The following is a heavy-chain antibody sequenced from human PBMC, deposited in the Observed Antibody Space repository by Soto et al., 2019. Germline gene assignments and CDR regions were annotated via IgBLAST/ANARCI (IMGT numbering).Heavy chain of an antibody. CDR3: ARLGAATGTRPFDF. D-gene: IGHD6-13*01. CDR2: ITNTAYT. J-gene: IGHJ4*03. Sequence: PGGSLRLSCAASGFSFSDYYMSWIRQAPGKGLEWVSYITNTAYTNYADSVKGRFTISRDNAKNSLYLQMNSLRADDTAVYYCARLGAATGTRPFDFRGQGTMVTVSS. V-gene: IGHV3-11*03. CDR1: GFSFSDYY.